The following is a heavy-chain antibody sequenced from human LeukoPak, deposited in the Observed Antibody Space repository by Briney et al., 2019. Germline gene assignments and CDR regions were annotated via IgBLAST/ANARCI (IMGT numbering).Heavy chain of an antibody. D-gene: IGHD3-22*01. Sequence: SETLSLTCTVSGGSISGHSWSWIRQPPGKGLEWIGYIFYSGPTNYSPSLKSRVTISVDTSKNQFSLWLSSVTAADTAVYYCARDYYDSRGDAFDIWGQGTMVTVSS. V-gene: IGHV4-59*11. CDR3: ARDYYDSRGDAFDI. J-gene: IGHJ3*02. CDR1: GGSISGHS. CDR2: IFYSGPT.